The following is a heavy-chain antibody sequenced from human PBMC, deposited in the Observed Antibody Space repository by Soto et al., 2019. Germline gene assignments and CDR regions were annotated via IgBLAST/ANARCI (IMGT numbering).Heavy chain of an antibody. CDR1: GGSFSGYY. Sequence: SETLSLTCAVYGGSFSGYYWSWIRQPPGKGLGWIGEINHSGSTNYNPSLKSRATISVDASTNHFSLNLRSVAAADTAVYYCARCTFPYGDFDYWGQGALVTVS. CDR2: INHSGST. J-gene: IGHJ4*02. D-gene: IGHD4-17*01. CDR3: ARCTFPYGDFDY. V-gene: IGHV4-34*01.